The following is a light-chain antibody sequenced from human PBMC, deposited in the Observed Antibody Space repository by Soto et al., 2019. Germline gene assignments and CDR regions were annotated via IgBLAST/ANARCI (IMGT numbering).Light chain of an antibody. J-gene: IGKJ1*01. Sequence: IPMNQSPSTMSDSXGDRVTIHCRARQTISTFVAGYQQKPERAPKLXXSKASSLERGGPSRFSGSGSVTEFTRTISSLQPEDFATYYGQQYNSYSPTFGQGTKVDIK. CDR1: QTISTF. V-gene: IGKV1-5*03. CDR2: KAS. CDR3: QQYNSYSPT.